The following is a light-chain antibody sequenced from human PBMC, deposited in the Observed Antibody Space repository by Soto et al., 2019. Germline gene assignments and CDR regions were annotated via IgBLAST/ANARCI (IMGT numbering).Light chain of an antibody. V-gene: IGLV1-44*01. Sequence: QSVLTQPPSASGTTGQTVTISCSGGSSNIGSNSVSWYQQLPGSAPKLLIYTNNQRPSGVPDRYSGSKSGTSASLAVSGLQSEDEGDYYCATWDDSLSGPVFGGGTKLTVL. CDR3: ATWDDSLSGPV. CDR1: SSNIGSNS. CDR2: TNN. J-gene: IGLJ2*01.